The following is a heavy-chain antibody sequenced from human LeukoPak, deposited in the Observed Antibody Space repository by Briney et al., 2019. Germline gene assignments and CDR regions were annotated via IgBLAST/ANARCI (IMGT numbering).Heavy chain of an antibody. D-gene: IGHD6-19*01. CDR2: ISYDGSNK. Sequence: GGSLRLSCEASGFTFSSYARHWVRQAPGKGLEWVAVISYDGSNKYYADSVKGRFTISRDNSKNTLYLQMNSLRAEDTAVYYCARIPYSSRLTFDIWGQGTMVTVSS. CDR3: ARIPYSSRLTFDI. V-gene: IGHV3-30-3*01. CDR1: GFTFSSYA. J-gene: IGHJ3*02.